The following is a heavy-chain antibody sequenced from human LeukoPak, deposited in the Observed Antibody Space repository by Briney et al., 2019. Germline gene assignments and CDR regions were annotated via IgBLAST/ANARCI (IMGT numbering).Heavy chain of an antibody. CDR2: INPNSGGT. CDR3: ARVTAMVSSFDI. J-gene: IGHJ3*02. Sequence: ASVKVSCKTSGYTFTGYYMHWVRQAPGQGLEWMGWINPNSGGTNYAQKFQGRVTMTRDTSISTAYMELSRLRSDDTAVYYCARVTAMVSSFDIWGQGTMVTVSS. V-gene: IGHV1-2*02. CDR1: GYTFTGYY. D-gene: IGHD5-18*01.